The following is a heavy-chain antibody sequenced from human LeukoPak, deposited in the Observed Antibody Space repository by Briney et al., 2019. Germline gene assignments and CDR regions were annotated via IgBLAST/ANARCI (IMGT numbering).Heavy chain of an antibody. CDR2: MNPNSGNT. D-gene: IGHD3-9*01. V-gene: IGHV1-8*01. CDR1: GYTFTSYD. Sequence: ASVKVSCKASGYTFTSYDINWVRQATGQGLEWMGWMNPNSGNTGYAQKFQGRVTMTRNTSISTAYMELSSLRSEDTAVYYCARGPPGNYDILTGYSAFDIWGQGTMVTVSS. J-gene: IGHJ3*02. CDR3: ARGPPGNYDILTGYSAFDI.